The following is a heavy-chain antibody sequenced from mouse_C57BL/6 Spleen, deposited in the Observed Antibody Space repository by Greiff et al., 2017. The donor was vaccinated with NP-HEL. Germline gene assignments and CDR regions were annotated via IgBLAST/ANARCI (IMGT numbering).Heavy chain of an antibody. CDR1: GYTFTSYW. Sequence: QVQLQQPGAELVMPGASVKLSCKASGYTFTSYWMHWVKQRPGQGLEWIGEIDPSDSYTNYNQKFKGKSTLTVDKSSRTAYMQLSSLTSEDSAVYYCARWLLPFDYWGQGTTLTVSS. CDR2: IDPSDSYT. J-gene: IGHJ2*01. V-gene: IGHV1-69*01. D-gene: IGHD2-3*01. CDR3: ARWLLPFDY.